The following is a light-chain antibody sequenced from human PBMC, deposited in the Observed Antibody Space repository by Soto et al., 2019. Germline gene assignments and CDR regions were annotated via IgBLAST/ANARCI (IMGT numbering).Light chain of an antibody. CDR1: QSLVFSDGHTY. J-gene: IGKJ2*01. Sequence: DVMMTQSPLSLPVTLGQPASISCRSSQSLVFSDGHTYLNWFLQRPGQPPRRLIYKVSNRDSEVPDRFSGSGSGTDFTLRISRVEAEDVGVYYCMQGTHWPPYTFGQGTKLEIK. V-gene: IGKV2-30*01. CDR3: MQGTHWPPYT. CDR2: KVS.